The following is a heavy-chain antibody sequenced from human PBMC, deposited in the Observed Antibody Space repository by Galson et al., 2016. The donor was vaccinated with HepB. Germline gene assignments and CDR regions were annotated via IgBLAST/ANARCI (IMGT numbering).Heavy chain of an antibody. J-gene: IGHJ4*02. D-gene: IGHD3-10*01. CDR2: IYYSGTT. Sequence: ETLSLTCTVSGGSISSYYWSWIRQPPGKGLEWIGYIYYSGTTKYNPSLTSRVTFSVDTSKQQFSMKLTSVTAADTAVYYCARARTNLVRGVILRAPFDYWGQGALVSVSS. CDR1: GGSISSYY. V-gene: IGHV4-59*12. CDR3: ARARTNLVRGVILRAPFDY.